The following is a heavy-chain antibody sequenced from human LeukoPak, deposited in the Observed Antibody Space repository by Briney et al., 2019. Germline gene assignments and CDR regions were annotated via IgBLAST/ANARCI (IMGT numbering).Heavy chain of an antibody. CDR1: GFTFSSNG. Sequence: GRSLRLSCAASGFTFSSNGIHWVRQAPGKGLKWVAVVSYDGRHQYYADSVKGRFTISRDNSKNIAYLQMNSLRPEDTAVYHCAKEKYNWNDYFDYWGQGTLVTVSS. D-gene: IGHD1-1*01. V-gene: IGHV3-30*18. J-gene: IGHJ4*02. CDR3: AKEKYNWNDYFDY. CDR2: VSYDGRHQ.